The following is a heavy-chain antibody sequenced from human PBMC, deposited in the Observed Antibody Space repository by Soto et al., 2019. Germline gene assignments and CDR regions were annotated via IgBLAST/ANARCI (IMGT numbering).Heavy chain of an antibody. D-gene: IGHD4-17*01. CDR2: IIPIFGTA. CDR3: AHSVTRGFDAFDI. J-gene: IGHJ3*02. CDR1: GGTFSSYA. V-gene: IGHV1-69*01. Sequence: QVQLVQSGAEVKKPGSSVKVSCKASGGTFSSYAISWVRQAPGQGLEWMGGIIPIFGTANYAQKLQGRVTITGDDSTSTASVELSSLRSEDTAIYYCAHSVTRGFDAFDIWGQGTMVTVSS.